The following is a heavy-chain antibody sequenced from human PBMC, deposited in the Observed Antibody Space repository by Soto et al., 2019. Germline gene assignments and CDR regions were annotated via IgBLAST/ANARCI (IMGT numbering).Heavy chain of an antibody. V-gene: IGHV4-59*01. CDR3: ASVSPTGATRFNF. J-gene: IGHJ4*02. CDR2: IYYTGRT. CDR1: CDSLSSYY. D-gene: IGHD1-26*01. Sequence: SETLSLTCTVSCDSLSSYYWSWIRQSPGKGLEWIGYIYYTGRTTYNPSLTSRVTMSVDTHKDHFSLRLSFLTPADTAVYFGASVSPTGATRFNFWGQGALVTVSS.